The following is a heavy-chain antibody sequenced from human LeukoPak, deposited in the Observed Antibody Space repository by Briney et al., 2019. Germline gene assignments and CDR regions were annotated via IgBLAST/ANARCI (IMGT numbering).Heavy chain of an antibody. Sequence: ASVKVPCKASGGTFSSYAISWVRQAPGQGLEWMGGIIPIFGTANYAQKFQGRVTITTDESTSTAYMELSSLRSEDTAVYYCARDLLEGGYCSSTSCYTRKRHYNWFDPWGQGTLVTVSS. CDR2: IIPIFGTA. V-gene: IGHV1-69*05. CDR3: ARDLLEGGYCSSTSCYTRKRHYNWFDP. J-gene: IGHJ5*02. D-gene: IGHD2-2*02. CDR1: GGTFSSYA.